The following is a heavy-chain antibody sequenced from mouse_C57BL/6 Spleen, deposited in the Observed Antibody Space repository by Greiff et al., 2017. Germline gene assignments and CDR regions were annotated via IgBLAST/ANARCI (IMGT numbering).Heavy chain of an antibody. CDR3: ARENWDSSFDY. CDR1: GYTFTDYN. D-gene: IGHD4-1*01. J-gene: IGHJ2*01. Sequence: VQLKQSGPELVKPGASVKMSCKASGYTFTDYNMHWVKQSHGKSLEWIGYINPNNGGTSYNQKFKGKATLTVNKSSSTAYMELRSLTSEDSAVYYCARENWDSSFDYWGQGTTLTVSS. CDR2: INPNNGGT. V-gene: IGHV1-22*01.